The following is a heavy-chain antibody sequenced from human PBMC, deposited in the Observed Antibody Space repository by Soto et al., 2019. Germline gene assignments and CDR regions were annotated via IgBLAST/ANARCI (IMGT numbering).Heavy chain of an antibody. D-gene: IGHD6-13*01. V-gene: IGHV1-3*01. Sequence: QVQFVQSGAEVKKPGASVKVSCKASGYTFISYAMHWVRQAPGQQLEWMGWINAGNGNTKYSQKFQGRVTITRDTSASKAYMELSSLRSEDTAVYYCAKDGGIAAAGSGYYMDVWGKGTTVTVSS. J-gene: IGHJ6*03. CDR3: AKDGGIAAAGSGYYMDV. CDR2: INAGNGNT. CDR1: GYTFISYA.